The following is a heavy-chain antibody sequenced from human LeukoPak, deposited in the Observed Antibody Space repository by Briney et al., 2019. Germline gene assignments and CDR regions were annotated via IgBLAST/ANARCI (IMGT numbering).Heavy chain of an antibody. CDR1: GFRVSDSY. Sequence: GGSLRLSCAASGFRVSDSYVSWIRQAPGKGLEFVSYITGSGAIHYADSVKGRFTVSRDNAKNSLSLQMNSLRAEDTALYYCPREVPGFLGDAFDIWGQGKMVTVSP. J-gene: IGHJ3*02. CDR3: PREVPGFLGDAFDI. V-gene: IGHV3-11*01. CDR2: ITGSGAI. D-gene: IGHD3-16*01.